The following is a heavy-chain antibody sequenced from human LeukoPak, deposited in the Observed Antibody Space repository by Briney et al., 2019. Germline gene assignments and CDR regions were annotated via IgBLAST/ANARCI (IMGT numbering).Heavy chain of an antibody. J-gene: IGHJ4*02. CDR3: ARGGDYGLYFDY. Sequence: PGGSLRLSCAASGXTVSSNYMNWVRQAPGKGLECVSVIYSGGSTYYADSVKGRFTISRDNSKNTLYLQMNSLRAEDTAVYYCARGGDYGLYFDYWGQGTLVTVSS. CDR1: GXTVSSNY. CDR2: IYSGGST. D-gene: IGHD4-17*01. V-gene: IGHV3-66*01.